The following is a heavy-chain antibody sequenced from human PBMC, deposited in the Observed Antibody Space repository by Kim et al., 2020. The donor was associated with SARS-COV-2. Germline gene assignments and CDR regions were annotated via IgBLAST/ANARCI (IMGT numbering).Heavy chain of an antibody. D-gene: IGHD6-6*01. CDR1: GGSISSSNW. Sequence: SETLSLTCAVSGGSISSSNWWSWVRQPPGKGLEWIGEIYHSGSTNYNPSLKSRVTISVDKSKNQFSLKLSSVTAADTAVYYCAITRAYTPYSSSYNFDYWGQGTLVTVSS. CDR2: IYHSGST. CDR3: AITRAYTPYSSSYNFDY. V-gene: IGHV4-4*02. J-gene: IGHJ4*02.